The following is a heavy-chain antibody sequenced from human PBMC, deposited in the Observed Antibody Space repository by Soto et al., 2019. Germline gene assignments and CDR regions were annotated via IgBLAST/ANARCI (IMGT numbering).Heavy chain of an antibody. V-gene: IGHV4-39*01. CDR3: ERHLLWFGETYLDY. CDR1: GGSISSSSYY. J-gene: IGHJ4*02. D-gene: IGHD3-10*01. Sequence: SETLSLTCTVSGGSISSSSYYWGWIRQPPGKGLEWIGSIYYSGSTYYNPSLKSRVTISVDTSKNQFSLKLSSVTAADTAVYYCERHLLWFGETYLDYWGQGTLVTVSS. CDR2: IYYSGST.